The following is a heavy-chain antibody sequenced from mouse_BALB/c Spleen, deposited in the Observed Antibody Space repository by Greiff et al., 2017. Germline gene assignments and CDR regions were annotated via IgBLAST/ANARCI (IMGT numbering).Heavy chain of an antibody. J-gene: IGHJ1*01. CDR1: GYTFTDYV. CDR3: AISYYRYDEGDLDV. D-gene: IGHD2-14*01. CDR2: IYPGSGST. V-gene: IGHV1-81*01. Sequence: QVQLQQSGPELVKPGASVKMSCKASGYTFTDYVIRWVKQRTGQGLEWIGEIYPGSGSTYYNEKFKGKATLTADKSSNTAYMQLSSLTSEDSAVYFGAISYYRYDEGDLDVWGAGTTVTVSS.